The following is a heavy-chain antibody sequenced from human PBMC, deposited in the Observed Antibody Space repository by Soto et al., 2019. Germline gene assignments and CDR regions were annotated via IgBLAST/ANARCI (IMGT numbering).Heavy chain of an antibody. CDR2: IYYSGST. V-gene: IGHV4-31*03. Sequence: QVQLQESGPGLVKPSQTLSLTCTVSGGSISSGGYYWSWIRQHPGKGLEWIGYIYYSGSTYYNPSRESRVTIAVGTSKNQCSLKLSSVTAADTAVYYCATAHHWTDGGENWFDPWGPGTLVTVSS. J-gene: IGHJ5*02. CDR3: ATAHHWTDGGENWFDP. CDR1: GGSISSGGYY. D-gene: IGHD1-1*01.